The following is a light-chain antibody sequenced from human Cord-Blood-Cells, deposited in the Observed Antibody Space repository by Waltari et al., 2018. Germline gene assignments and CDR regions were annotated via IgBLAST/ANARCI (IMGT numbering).Light chain of an antibody. CDR2: AAS. V-gene: IGKV1-39*01. CDR1: QSISSY. Sequence: DIQMTQSPSSLSASVGDRVTITCRANQSISSYLNWYQQKPGKAPKLLIYAASSLQRGVPSRFSGSGSGTDFILTISSLQPEDFATYYCQQSYSTLTWTFGQGTKVEIK. CDR3: QQSYSTLTWT. J-gene: IGKJ1*01.